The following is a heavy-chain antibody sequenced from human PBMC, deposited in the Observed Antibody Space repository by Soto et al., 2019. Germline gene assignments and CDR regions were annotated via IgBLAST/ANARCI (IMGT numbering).Heavy chain of an antibody. CDR1: GFTFSSYA. D-gene: IGHD6-13*01. CDR3: ARGGDLAAAANWFDP. V-gene: IGHV3-30*04. J-gene: IGHJ5*02. CDR2: ISYDGSNK. Sequence: GGSLRLSCAASGFTFSSYAMHWVRQAPGKGLEWVAVISYDGSNKYYADSVKGRFTISRDNSKNTLYLQMNSLRAEDTAVYYCARGGDLAAAANWFDPWGQGTLVTVSS.